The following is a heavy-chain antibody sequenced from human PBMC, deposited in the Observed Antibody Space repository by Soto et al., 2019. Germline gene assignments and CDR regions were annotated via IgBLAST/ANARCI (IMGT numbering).Heavy chain of an antibody. CDR1: GYTPTNYD. Sequence: QVPLVQSGPEVKKPGASVTVSCKTSGYTPTNYDIGWVRQAPGQGLEWMGWISAYNGNRNSAQKLQGRLTMTTDTSTKTAYMELRSLRSDDTAVYFCARALNRRETYYAFDNWGQGTLVTVSS. D-gene: IGHD1-26*01. CDR2: ISAYNGNR. CDR3: ARALNRRETYYAFDN. J-gene: IGHJ4*02. V-gene: IGHV1-18*01.